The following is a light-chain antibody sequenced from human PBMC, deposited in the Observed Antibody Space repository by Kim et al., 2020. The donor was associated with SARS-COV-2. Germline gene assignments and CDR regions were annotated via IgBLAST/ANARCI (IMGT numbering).Light chain of an antibody. V-gene: IGKV1-39*01. J-gene: IGKJ1*01. Sequence: DIQMTQSPSSLSASVGDRVTITCRASQSISNYLNWYQQEPGKAPKLLIYAASSLQSGVPSRFSGSGSGTGFILTINNLQPGDFATYYCQQSHITPWTFGQGTKVDIK. CDR3: QQSHITPWT. CDR2: AAS. CDR1: QSISNY.